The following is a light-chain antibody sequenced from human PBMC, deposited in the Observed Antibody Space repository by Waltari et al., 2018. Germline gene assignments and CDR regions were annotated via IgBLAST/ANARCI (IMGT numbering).Light chain of an antibody. V-gene: IGLV4-69*01. Sequence: QLVLTQSPSASASLGASVKLTCTLSSGHSSNIVAWLQQQPAKGPRFLMKVNSDGSHSKGDEIPDRFSGSSSGAERYLTISSVQSEDEADYYCQTGGHGTWVFGGGTKLTVL. J-gene: IGLJ3*02. CDR1: SGHSSNI. CDR2: VNSDGSH. CDR3: QTGGHGTWV.